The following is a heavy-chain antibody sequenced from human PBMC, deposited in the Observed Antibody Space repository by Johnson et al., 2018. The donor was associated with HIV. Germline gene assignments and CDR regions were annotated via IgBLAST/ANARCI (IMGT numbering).Heavy chain of an antibody. Sequence: VQLVESGGGLIQPGGSLRLSCAASGFTVSSNYMSWVRQAPGKGLEWVANIKQHGNEKYSVDSVKGRFTISRDNAKNSLYLQMNSLRVEDTAVYYCARDKYCSGGSCYLDAFDIWGQGTMVIVSS. D-gene: IGHD2-15*01. CDR2: IKQHGNEK. V-gene: IGHV3-7*01. J-gene: IGHJ3*02. CDR3: ARDKYCSGGSCYLDAFDI. CDR1: GFTVSSNY.